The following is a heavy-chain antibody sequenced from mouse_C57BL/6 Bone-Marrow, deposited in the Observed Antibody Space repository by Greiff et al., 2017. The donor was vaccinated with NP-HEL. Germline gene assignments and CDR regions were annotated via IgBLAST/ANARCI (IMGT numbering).Heavy chain of an antibody. CDR3: ARCRLDGSYWYFDV. Sequence: EVMLVESGPGLAKPSQTLSLTCSVPGYSITSDYWNWFRKFPGNKLEYMGYISYSGSTYYNPSLKSRISITRDTSKNQYYLQLNSVTTEDTATYYCARCRLDGSYWYFDVWGTGTTVTVSS. CDR1: GYSITSDY. V-gene: IGHV3-8*01. J-gene: IGHJ1*03. CDR2: ISYSGST. D-gene: IGHD2-3*01.